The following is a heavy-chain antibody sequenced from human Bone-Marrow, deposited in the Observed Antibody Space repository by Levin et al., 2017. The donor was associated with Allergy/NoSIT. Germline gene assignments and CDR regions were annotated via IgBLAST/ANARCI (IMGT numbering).Heavy chain of an antibody. CDR2: ISSSSSYI. V-gene: IGHV3-21*01. D-gene: IGHD5-18*01. Sequence: GGSLRLSCAASGFTFSSYSMNWVRQAPGKGLEWVSSISSSSSYIYYADSVKGRFTISRDNAKNSLYLQMNSLRAEDTAVYYCARDSRDSYGQTEGFFDYWGQGTLVTVSS. CDR3: ARDSRDSYGQTEGFFDY. J-gene: IGHJ4*02. CDR1: GFTFSSYS.